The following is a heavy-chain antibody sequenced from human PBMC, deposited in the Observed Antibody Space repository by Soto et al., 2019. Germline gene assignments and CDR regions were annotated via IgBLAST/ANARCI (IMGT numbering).Heavy chain of an antibody. Sequence: ASVKVSCKASGGTFSSYTISWVRQAPGQGLEWMGRIIPILGIANYAQKFQARVTITADESTSTAYMELSSLRSEDTAVYYCARGGRQLVRLSNYFDYWGQGTLVTVSS. CDR1: GGTFSSYT. D-gene: IGHD6-13*01. V-gene: IGHV1-69*02. J-gene: IGHJ4*02. CDR3: ARGGRQLVRLSNYFDY. CDR2: IIPILGIA.